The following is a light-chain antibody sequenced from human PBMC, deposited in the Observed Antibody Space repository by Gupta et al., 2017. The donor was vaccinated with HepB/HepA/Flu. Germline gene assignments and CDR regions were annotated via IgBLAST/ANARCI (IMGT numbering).Light chain of an antibody. J-gene: IGKJ2*02. Sequence: DIVMTQSPDSLAVSLGERATIDCKSSRSVLHSSKNKNYLAWYQQKPGQPPKLLISWATTRECGVPDRFSGSGYGTDFTLTISSRQAEDVAVYYCQQYLNYRTCTFGQGTMMEIK. CDR2: WAT. V-gene: IGKV4-1*01. CDR3: QQYLNYRTCT. CDR1: RSVLHSSKNKNY.